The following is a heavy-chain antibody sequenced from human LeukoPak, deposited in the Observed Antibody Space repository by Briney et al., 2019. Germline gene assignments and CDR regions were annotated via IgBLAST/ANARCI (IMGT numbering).Heavy chain of an antibody. CDR1: GGSFSGYY. V-gene: IGHV4-34*01. Sequence: PSGTLSLTCAVYGGSFSGYYWSWIRQPPGKGLEWIGEINHSGSTNYNPSLKSRVTISVDTSKNQFSLKLSSVTAADTAVYYCARATGSSWYTLGYWGQGTLVTVSS. D-gene: IGHD6-13*01. CDR3: ARATGSSWYTLGY. J-gene: IGHJ4*02. CDR2: INHSGST.